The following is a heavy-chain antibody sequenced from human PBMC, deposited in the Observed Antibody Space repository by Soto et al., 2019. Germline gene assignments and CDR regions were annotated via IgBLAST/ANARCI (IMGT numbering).Heavy chain of an antibody. CDR3: ARHVAGVYYDFWSALEAYYYYMDV. V-gene: IGHV1-18*01. CDR2: ISAYNGNT. Sequence: ASVKVSCKASGYTFTSYGISWVRQAPGQGLEWMGWISAYNGNTNYAQKLQGRVTMTTDTSTSTAYMELRSLSSVTAADTAVYYCARHVAGVYYDFWSALEAYYYYMDVWGKGTTVTVSS. D-gene: IGHD3-3*01. J-gene: IGHJ6*03. CDR1: GYTFTSYG.